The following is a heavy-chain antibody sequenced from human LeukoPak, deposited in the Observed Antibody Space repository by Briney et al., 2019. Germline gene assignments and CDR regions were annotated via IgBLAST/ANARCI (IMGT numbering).Heavy chain of an antibody. V-gene: IGHV3-23*01. CDR2: ISGNGGSI. Sequence: GGSLRLSCAASGFTFSNYAMSWVRQTPGKGLEWVSGISGNGGSIYYADSVKGRFTISRDNSKNTLYLQMNSLRAEDTAVYYCAKSVKGLWFGDPKAFDIWGQGTMVTVSS. CDR1: GFTFSNYA. D-gene: IGHD3-10*01. CDR3: AKSVKGLWFGDPKAFDI. J-gene: IGHJ3*02.